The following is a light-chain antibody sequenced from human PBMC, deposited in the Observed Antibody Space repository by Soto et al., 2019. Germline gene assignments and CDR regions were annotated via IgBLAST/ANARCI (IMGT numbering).Light chain of an antibody. J-gene: IGLJ1*01. CDR3: SSYTRSSTYV. Sequence: QSALTQPPSVSGSPGQSVTISCTGTSSDVGSYNRVSWYQQPPGTAPKLMIYEVSNRPSGVPDRFSGSKSGNTASLTISGLQAEDEADYYCSSYTRSSTYVFGTGTKFTVL. CDR2: EVS. CDR1: SSDVGSYNR. V-gene: IGLV2-18*02.